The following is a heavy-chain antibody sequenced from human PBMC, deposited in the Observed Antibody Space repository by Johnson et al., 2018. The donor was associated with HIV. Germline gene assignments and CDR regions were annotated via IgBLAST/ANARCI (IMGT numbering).Heavy chain of an antibody. J-gene: IGHJ3*02. D-gene: IGHD3-16*02. CDR1: EFILSDYY. Sequence: QVQLVESGGDLVKPGGSLRLSCGASEFILSDYYMSWIRQAPGKGLEWVSNISSSGNTIYYADSVKGRFTISRDNAKNSLYLQMNSLSAEDTALYYCARGGLGYQNIHDPFDIWGQGTMVTVSS. CDR3: ARGGLGYQNIHDPFDI. CDR2: ISSSGNTI. V-gene: IGHV3-11*01.